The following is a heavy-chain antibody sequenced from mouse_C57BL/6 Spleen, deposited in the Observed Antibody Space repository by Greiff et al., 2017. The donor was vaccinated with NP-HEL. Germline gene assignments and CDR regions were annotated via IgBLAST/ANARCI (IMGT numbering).Heavy chain of an antibody. CDR1: GFTFSSYA. CDR2: ISDGGSYT. CDR3: ARGSNHYAMDY. D-gene: IGHD2-5*01. Sequence: EVQVVESGGGLVKPGGSLKLSCAASGFTFSSYAMSWVRQTPEKRLEWVATISDGGSYTYSPDNVKGRFTISRDNAKNNLYLQMSHLKSEDTAMYYCARGSNHYAMDYWRQGTSVTVSS. V-gene: IGHV5-4*01. J-gene: IGHJ4*01.